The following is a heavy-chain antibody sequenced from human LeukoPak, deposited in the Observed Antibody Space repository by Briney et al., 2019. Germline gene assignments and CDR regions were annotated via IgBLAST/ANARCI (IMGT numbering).Heavy chain of an antibody. CDR2: INLDSGGT. D-gene: IGHD5/OR15-5a*01. V-gene: IGHV1-2*06. CDR3: ARDLSSTANWEFDY. Sequence: ASVKVSCKASGYTFTVYFIHWVRQAPGQGLEWMGRINLDSGGTYYTQKFQGRITMTRDTSISTAYVELNGLTSDDTAVYYCARDLSSTANWEFDYWGQGTLVTVSS. CDR1: GYTFTVYF. J-gene: IGHJ4*02.